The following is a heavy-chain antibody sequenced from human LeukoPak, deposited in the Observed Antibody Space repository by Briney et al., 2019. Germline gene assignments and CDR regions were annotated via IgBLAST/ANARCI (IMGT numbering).Heavy chain of an antibody. D-gene: IGHD3-10*01. CDR1: GYTFTSYD. CDR3: ARDSYTLARGVLGRLAI. J-gene: IGHJ4*02. CDR2: MNPNSGNT. Sequence: GASVKVSCKASGYTFTSYDINWVRQATGQGLEWMGWMNPNSGNTGYAQKFQGRVTMTRNTSISTAYMELSSLRSEDTAVYYCARDSYTLARGVLGRLAIWGQGTLVTVSS. V-gene: IGHV1-8*01.